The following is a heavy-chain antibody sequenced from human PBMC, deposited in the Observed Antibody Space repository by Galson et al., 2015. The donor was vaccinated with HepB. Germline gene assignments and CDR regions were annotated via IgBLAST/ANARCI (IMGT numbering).Heavy chain of an antibody. CDR1: GFTFSSYG. D-gene: IGHD5-12*01. CDR3: ARDIGESGYDAGDWAYFDY. J-gene: IGHJ4*02. CDR2: IWYDGSNK. Sequence: SLRLSCAASGFTFSSYGMHWVRQAPGKGLEWVAVIWYDGSNKYYADSVKGRFTISRDNSKNTLYLQMNSLRAEDTAVYYCARDIGESGYDAGDWAYFDYWGQGTLVTVSS. V-gene: IGHV3-33*01.